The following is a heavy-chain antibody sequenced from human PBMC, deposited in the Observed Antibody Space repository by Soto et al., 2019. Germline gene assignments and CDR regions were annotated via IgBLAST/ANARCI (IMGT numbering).Heavy chain of an antibody. CDR1: GGSISSGVYY. CDR2: IYYSGST. CDR3: ARVGDSGYDYQQDRNAFGI. D-gene: IGHD5-12*01. J-gene: IGHJ3*02. Sequence: SETRSRSWTVSGGSISSGVYYWSWIRQHPGKGLEWIGYIYYSGSTYYNPSLKSRVTISVDTSKNQFSLKLSSVTAADTAVYYCARVGDSGYDYQQDRNAFGIWGQGTMVTVSS. V-gene: IGHV4-31*02.